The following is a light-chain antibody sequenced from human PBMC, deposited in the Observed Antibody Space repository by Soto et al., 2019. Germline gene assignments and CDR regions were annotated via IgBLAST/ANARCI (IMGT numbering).Light chain of an antibody. CDR3: SSYAGSSNLV. CDR1: SSDVGGYNF. V-gene: IGLV2-8*01. CDR2: EVT. Sequence: QSALTQPRSASGSPGQSVTISCTGTSSDVGGYNFVSWYQQHPGKAPKLMNYEVTKRPSGVPDRFSGSKSGNTASLTVSGLQAEDEADYYCSSYAGSSNLVFGGGTKLTVL. J-gene: IGLJ2*01.